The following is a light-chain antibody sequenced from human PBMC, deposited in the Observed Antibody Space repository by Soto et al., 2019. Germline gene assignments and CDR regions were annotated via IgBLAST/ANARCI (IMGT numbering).Light chain of an antibody. CDR1: QSISSR. V-gene: IGKV1-5*03. CDR3: QQYTTYPWT. J-gene: IGKJ1*01. Sequence: DIQMTQSHSTLSATVGDRVTIACRASQSISSRLIWYQQKPGKAPKVVIYKASGLESGVPSRFSGSGSGTEFTLTISSLQPDDFATYYCQQYTTYPWTFGQGTKVEIK. CDR2: KAS.